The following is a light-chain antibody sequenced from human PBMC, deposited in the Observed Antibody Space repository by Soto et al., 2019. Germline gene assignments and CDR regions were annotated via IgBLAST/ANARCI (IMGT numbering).Light chain of an antibody. Sequence: QSALTQPPSASGSPGQSVTISCTGTSSDVGAYNYVSWYQQYPGKAPKLMIYEVNKRPSGVPDRFSGSKSGKTASLTVSGLQPEDEADYHCTSYEGSNIWVFGGGTKHTVI. CDR2: EVN. J-gene: IGLJ3*02. CDR1: SSDVGAYNY. CDR3: TSYEGSNIWV. V-gene: IGLV2-8*01.